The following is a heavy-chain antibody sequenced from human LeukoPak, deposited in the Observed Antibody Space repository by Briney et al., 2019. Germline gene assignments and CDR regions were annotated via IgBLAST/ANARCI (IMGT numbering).Heavy chain of an antibody. CDR3: AKSTGNYHYYYALDV. D-gene: IGHD3-9*01. CDR2: ISGAGGDT. V-gene: IGHV3-23*01. CDR1: GFTFSSYA. Sequence: GGSLRLSCAASGFTFSSYAMSWVRQAPGKGLEWVSGISGAGGDTSYADSVKGRFTISRDISKNMVYLLMSSLRAEDTAVYYCAKSTGNYHYYYALDVWGQGTTVTVS. J-gene: IGHJ6*02.